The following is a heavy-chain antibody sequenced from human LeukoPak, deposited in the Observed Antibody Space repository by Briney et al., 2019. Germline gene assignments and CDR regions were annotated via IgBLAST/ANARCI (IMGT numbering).Heavy chain of an antibody. J-gene: IGHJ3*02. CDR1: GFAFSSYD. Sequence: GGSLRLSCAASGFAFSSYDMHWVRQATGKGLEWVSAIGTDGDTFYPGSVKGRFTISRDNAENSLYLQMNSLRAEDTAVYYCARIGVDAFDIWGQGTMVTVSS. CDR3: ARIGVDAFDI. CDR2: IGTDGDT. V-gene: IGHV3-13*01.